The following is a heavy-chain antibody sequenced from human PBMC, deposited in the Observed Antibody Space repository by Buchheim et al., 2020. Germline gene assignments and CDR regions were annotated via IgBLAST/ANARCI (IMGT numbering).Heavy chain of an antibody. CDR2: IPYDGSNK. CDR1: GFTFSSYG. V-gene: IGHV3-30*18. D-gene: IGHD2-15*01. J-gene: IGHJ4*02. Sequence: QVQLVESGGGVVQPGRSLRLSCAASGFTFSSYGMHWVRQAPGKGLEWVAVIPYDGSNKYYADSVKGRFTISRDNSKNTLYLQMNSLRAEDTAVYYCAKDGGGSQYYFDYWGQGTL. CDR3: AKDGGGSQYYFDY.